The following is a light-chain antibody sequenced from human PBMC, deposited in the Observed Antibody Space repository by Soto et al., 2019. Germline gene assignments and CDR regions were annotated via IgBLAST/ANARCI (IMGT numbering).Light chain of an antibody. Sequence: QSALTQPASVSGAPGQSITISCTGTSRDVGGYSYVSWYQQHPGKAPKLILSGVSNRPSGISNRFSASKSGDTASLTISELQADDEADYYSSSYTRSSSYVFGTGTKLTVL. CDR2: GVS. CDR1: SRDVGGYSY. V-gene: IGLV2-14*01. CDR3: SSYTRSSSYV. J-gene: IGLJ1*01.